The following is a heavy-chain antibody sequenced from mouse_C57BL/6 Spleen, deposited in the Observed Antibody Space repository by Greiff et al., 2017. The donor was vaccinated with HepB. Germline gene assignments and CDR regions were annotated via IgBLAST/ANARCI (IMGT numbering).Heavy chain of an antibody. Sequence: QVQLKESGPGLVAPSQSLSITCTVSGFSLTSYGVHWVRQPPGKGLEWLVVIWSDGSTTYNSALKSRLSISKDNSKSQVFLKMNSLQTDDTAMYYCARHYYGSSYGGGAMDYWGQGTSVTVSS. V-gene: IGHV2-6-1*01. CDR2: IWSDGST. CDR3: ARHYYGSSYGGGAMDY. J-gene: IGHJ4*01. CDR1: GFSLTSYG. D-gene: IGHD1-1*01.